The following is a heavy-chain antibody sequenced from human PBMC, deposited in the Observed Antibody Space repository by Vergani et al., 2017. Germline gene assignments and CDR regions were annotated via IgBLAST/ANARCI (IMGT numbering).Heavy chain of an antibody. CDR1: GFIFNHYA. J-gene: IGHJ6*02. CDR3: AKANPRNKDYDNINYYHAMDV. CDR2: ISGSGGSI. V-gene: IGHV3-23*01. Sequence: EVQLLESGGDLVQPGGSLRLSCAASGFIFNHYAMNWVRQAPGKGLEWVSGISGSGGSIYYAGSVKGRFTISRDSSKNTLYLQMNSLSAGDTAVYYCAKANPRNKDYDNINYYHAMDVWGQGTTVTVSS. D-gene: IGHD3-9*01.